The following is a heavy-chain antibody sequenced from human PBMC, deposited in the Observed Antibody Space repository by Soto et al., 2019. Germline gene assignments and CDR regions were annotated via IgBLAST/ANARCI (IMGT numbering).Heavy chain of an antibody. Sequence: QVQLVESGGGVVQPGRSLRLSCAASGFTFSNYGMHWVRQAPGKGLEWVAVILNDGSNRYHADSVKDRFTISRENSKNTLYLQMNRLRAEDTAVYYCARDDEYSGNGMDVGGQGTRVTVS. J-gene: IGHJ6*02. V-gene: IGHV3-33*01. D-gene: IGHD3-10*01. CDR1: GFTFSNYG. CDR3: ARDDEYSGNGMDV. CDR2: ILNDGSNR.